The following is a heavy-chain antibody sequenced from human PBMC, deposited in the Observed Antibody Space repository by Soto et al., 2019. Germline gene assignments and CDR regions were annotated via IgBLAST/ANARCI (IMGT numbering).Heavy chain of an antibody. D-gene: IGHD6-6*01. CDR1: GFTFSSYG. J-gene: IGHJ6*02. Sequence: PGGSLRLSCAASGFTFSSYGMHWVRQAPGKGLEWVAVIWYDGSNKYYADSVKGRFTISRDNSKNTLYLQMNSLRAEDTAVYYCARDVSIGSSPVFPPLNYGTDGWLQGTTVTVS. CDR3: ARDVSIGSSPVFPPLNYGTDG. CDR2: IWYDGSNK. V-gene: IGHV3-33*01.